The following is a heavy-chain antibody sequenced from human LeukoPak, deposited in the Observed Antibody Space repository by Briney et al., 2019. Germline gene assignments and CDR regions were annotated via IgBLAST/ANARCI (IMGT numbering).Heavy chain of an antibody. V-gene: IGHV4-59*01. CDR2: IYYSGST. J-gene: IGHJ3*02. CDR1: GGSISSYY. D-gene: IGHD3-22*01. CDR3: ARGPQYYYDSSGGFGAFDI. Sequence: SETLSLTCTVSGGSISSYYWSWIRQPPGKGLEWIGYIYYSGSTNYNPSLKSRVTISVDTSKNQFSLKLSSVTAADTAVYYCARGPQYYYDSSGGFGAFDIWGQGTMVTVSS.